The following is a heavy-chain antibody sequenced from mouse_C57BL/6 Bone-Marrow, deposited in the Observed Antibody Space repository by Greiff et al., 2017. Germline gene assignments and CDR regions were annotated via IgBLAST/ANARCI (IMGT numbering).Heavy chain of an antibody. CDR2: LDPSDSYT. CDR1: GYTFTSYW. D-gene: IGHD3-2*02. V-gene: IGHV1-69*01. Sequence: QVQLQQPGAELVMPGASVKLSCKASGYTFTSYWLHWVKQRPGQGLEWIGELDPSDSYTNYNQKFKGKSTLTVDKSSSTAYMQLSSLTSEDSAVYDWTRSAKATAWFAYWGQGTLVTVSA. CDR3: TRSAKATAWFAY. J-gene: IGHJ3*01.